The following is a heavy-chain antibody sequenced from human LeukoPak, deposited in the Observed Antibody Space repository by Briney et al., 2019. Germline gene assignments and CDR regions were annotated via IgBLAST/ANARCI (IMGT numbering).Heavy chain of an antibody. CDR2: INHSGST. J-gene: IGHJ5*02. CDR1: GGSFSGYY. CDR3: ARHCSLYYGSGSYYLGGWFDP. D-gene: IGHD3-10*01. V-gene: IGHV4-34*01. Sequence: SETLSLTCAVYGGSFSGYYWSWIRQPPGKGLGWIGEINHSGSTNYNPSLKSRVTISVDTSKNQFSLKLSSVTAADTAVYYCARHCSLYYGSGSYYLGGWFDPWGQGTLVTVSS.